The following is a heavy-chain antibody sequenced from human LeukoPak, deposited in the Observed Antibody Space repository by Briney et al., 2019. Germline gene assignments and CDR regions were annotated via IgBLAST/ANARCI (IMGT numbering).Heavy chain of an antibody. D-gene: IGHD3-22*01. J-gene: IGHJ4*02. Sequence: PSGTLSLTCAVSGGSISSSNWWSWVRQPPGKGLEWIGEIYHSGSTNYNPSLKSRVTISVDKSKNQFSLKLSSVTAADTAVYYCARSSGYYWSYFDYWGQGTLVTVSP. V-gene: IGHV4-4*02. CDR1: GGSISSSNW. CDR3: ARSSGYYWSYFDY. CDR2: IYHSGST.